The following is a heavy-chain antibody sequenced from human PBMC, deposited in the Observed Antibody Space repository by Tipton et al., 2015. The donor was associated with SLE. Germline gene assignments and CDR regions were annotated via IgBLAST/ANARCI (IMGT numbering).Heavy chain of an antibody. Sequence: TLSLTCTVSGGSISSFHWSWIRQPPGKGLEWIGYIYYSGSTNYNPSLKSRVTISVDTSKNQFSLKLSSVTAADTAVYYCARGGSYWAPFDYWGQGTLVTVSS. D-gene: IGHD1-26*01. CDR1: GGSISSFH. CDR3: ARGGSYWAPFDY. V-gene: IGHV4-59*01. J-gene: IGHJ4*02. CDR2: IYYSGST.